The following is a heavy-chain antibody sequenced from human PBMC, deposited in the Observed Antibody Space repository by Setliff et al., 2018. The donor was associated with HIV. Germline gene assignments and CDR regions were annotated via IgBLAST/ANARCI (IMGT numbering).Heavy chain of an antibody. V-gene: IGHV3-23*01. CDR3: AKDDYVWGNPVAY. Sequence: GGSLRLSCVASGFTFTTYPMSWVRQAPGKGLEWVSAISGDGGDTAYADSLKGRFTISRDNSKNTLYLQMNSLRAEDTAVYFCAKDDYVWGNPVAYWGQGTLVTVSS. D-gene: IGHD3-16*01. CDR2: ISGDGGDT. CDR1: GFTFTTYP. J-gene: IGHJ4*02.